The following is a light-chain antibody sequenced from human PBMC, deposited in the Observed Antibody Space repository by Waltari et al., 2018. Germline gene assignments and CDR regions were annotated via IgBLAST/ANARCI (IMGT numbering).Light chain of an antibody. CDR3: SSYAGTNIHWM. J-gene: IGLJ3*02. Sequence: QSALTQPASVSGSPGQSITISCTGTSSDVGSYDLVSWHQQHQGKVPKLMIYEFNKRPSGVSSRFSGSMSVNTASLTISGLQADDEADYYCSSYAGTNIHWMFGGGTKLTVL. V-gene: IGLV2-23*02. CDR1: SSDVGSYDL. CDR2: EFN.